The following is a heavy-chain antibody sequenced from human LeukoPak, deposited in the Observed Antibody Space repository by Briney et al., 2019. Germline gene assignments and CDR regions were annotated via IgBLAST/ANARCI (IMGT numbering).Heavy chain of an antibody. CDR3: TGQEYSSSPGDY. CDR2: IWFDGSKE. J-gene: IGHJ4*02. V-gene: IGHV3-33*07. Sequence: GTSLRLSCAASGFTFSSHGMYWVRQAPDKGLEWVAVIWFDGSKEYYTDSVKGRFTISRDDSRNTAYLQMNSMKTEDTAVYYCTGQEYSSSPGDYWGQGTLVTVSS. CDR1: GFTFSSHG. D-gene: IGHD6-6*01.